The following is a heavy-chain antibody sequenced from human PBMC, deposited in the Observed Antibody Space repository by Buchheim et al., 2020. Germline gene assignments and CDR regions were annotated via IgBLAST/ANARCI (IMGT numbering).Heavy chain of an antibody. CDR2: ISGSGDNT. J-gene: IGHJ4*02. CDR3: ARVGTGRGVPPDF. V-gene: IGHV3-23*01. Sequence: EVQVLESGGGLVQSGGSLRLSCAASGFTFNTYAMSWVRQAPGKGLEWVSTISGSGDNTYYADSVKGRFTISRDHSTNTLFLQMVSLRAEDTAIYYCARVGTGRGVPPDFWGQGT. D-gene: IGHD3-10*01. CDR1: GFTFNTYA.